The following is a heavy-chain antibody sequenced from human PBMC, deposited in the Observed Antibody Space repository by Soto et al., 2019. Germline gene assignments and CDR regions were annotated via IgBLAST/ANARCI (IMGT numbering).Heavy chain of an antibody. V-gene: IGHV3-66*01. CDR3: ARVPGGGSCSSTSCYYYYDYGMDV. D-gene: IGHD2-2*01. J-gene: IGHJ6*02. CDR1: GFTVSSNY. CDR2: IYSGGST. Sequence: GGSLRLSCAASGFTVSSNYMSWVRQAPGKGLEWVSVIYSGGSTYYADSVKGRFTISRDNSKNTLYLQMNSLRAEDTAVYYCARVPGGGSCSSTSCYYYYDYGMDVWGQGTTVTVSS.